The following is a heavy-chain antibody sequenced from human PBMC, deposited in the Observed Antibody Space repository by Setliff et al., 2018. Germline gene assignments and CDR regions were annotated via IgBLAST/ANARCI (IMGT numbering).Heavy chain of an antibody. V-gene: IGHV5-51*01. CDR2: IFPGDSDT. J-gene: IGHJ4*02. D-gene: IGHD4-4*01. Sequence: GESLKISCKGSGYSFSSYWIGWVRQMPGKGLEWMGIIFPGDSDTRYSPSFQGQVTISADKSISTAYLQWSSLKASDTAMYYCAIPGGCWDSNGCWDGYFDSWGQGTPVTVSS. CDR1: GYSFSSYW. CDR3: AIPGGCWDSNGCWDGYFDS.